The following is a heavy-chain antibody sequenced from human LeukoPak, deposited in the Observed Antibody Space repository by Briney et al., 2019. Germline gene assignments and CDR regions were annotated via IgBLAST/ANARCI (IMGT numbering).Heavy chain of an antibody. D-gene: IGHD3-10*01. V-gene: IGHV3-15*01. J-gene: IGHJ3*02. CDR2: IRSKSDHGTT. CDR1: GFTFSGSA. CDR3: TTRELRYYGSGTYPVAFDI. Sequence: GGSLKLSCAASGFTFSGSAIHWVRQAPGKGLEWVGRIRSKSDHGTTDYAAPVKGRVTISRDDSKNTLYLQMNSLKTEDTAVYYCTTRELRYYGSGTYPVAFDIWGQGTMVTVSS.